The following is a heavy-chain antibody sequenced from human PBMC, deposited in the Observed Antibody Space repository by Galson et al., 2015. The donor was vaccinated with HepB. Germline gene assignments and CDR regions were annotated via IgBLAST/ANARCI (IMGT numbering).Heavy chain of an antibody. D-gene: IGHD6-19*01. J-gene: IGHJ4*02. V-gene: IGHV7-4-1*02. CDR1: GYSFTSYW. CDR3: AREGMEQWLAQNY. Sequence: QSGAEVKKPGESLKISCKGSGYSFTSYWIGWVRQAPGQGLEWMGWINTNTGNPTYAQGFTGRFVFSLDTSVGTAYLQITRLKAEDTAIYYCAREGMEQWLAQNYWGQGTLVTVSS. CDR2: INTNTGNP.